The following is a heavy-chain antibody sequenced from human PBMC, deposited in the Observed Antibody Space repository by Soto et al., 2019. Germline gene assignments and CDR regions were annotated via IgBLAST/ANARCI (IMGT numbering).Heavy chain of an antibody. CDR3: ARDNIHNRSERQISDHQYGMDI. J-gene: IGHJ6*02. CDR1: GFSISSGYY. Sequence: SETLSLTCAVSGFSISSGYYWGWIRQPPGRGLEWIGSIDHSGNTVYNPSLESRITISVDSSKNQISLTVTSGTAADTAGDYFARDNIHNRSERQISDHQYGMDILSQGTAAPVS. V-gene: IGHV4-38-2*02. CDR2: IDHSGNT. D-gene: IGHD2-15*01.